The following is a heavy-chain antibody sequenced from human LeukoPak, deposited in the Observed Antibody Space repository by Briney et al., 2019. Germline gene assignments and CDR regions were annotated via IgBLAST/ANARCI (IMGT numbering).Heavy chain of an antibody. D-gene: IGHD1/OR15-1a*01. CDR3: ARGNKGYYYYGMDV. CDR2: IYYSGST. CDR1: GGSISSSSYY. Sequence: SETLSLTCTVSGGSISSSSYYWGWIRQPPGKGLEWIGYIYYSGSTNYNPSLKSRVTISVDTSKNQFSLKLSSVTAADTAVYYCARGNKGYYYYGMDVWGQGTTVTVSS. V-gene: IGHV4-61*05. J-gene: IGHJ6*02.